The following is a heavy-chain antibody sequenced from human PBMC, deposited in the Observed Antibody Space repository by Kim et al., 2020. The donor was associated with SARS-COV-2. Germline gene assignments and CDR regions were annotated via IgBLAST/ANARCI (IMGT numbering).Heavy chain of an antibody. D-gene: IGHD2-15*01. CDR3: LGGYYFDY. V-gene: IGHV1-3*01. CDR1: GHTFTRDS. Sequence: ASVKVSCKTSGHTFTRDSIHWVRQAPGQGLEWMGGIDCGNGNTIYSQKFQGRVTFTTDTSASTAYMELSSLRSEDSTVYYCLGGYYFDYWGQGTLVTGSS. J-gene: IGHJ4*02. CDR2: IDCGNGNT.